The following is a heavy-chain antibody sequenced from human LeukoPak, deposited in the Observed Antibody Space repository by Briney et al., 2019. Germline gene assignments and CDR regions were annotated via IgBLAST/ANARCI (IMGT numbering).Heavy chain of an antibody. J-gene: IGHJ4*02. Sequence: GGTLRLSCAASGFTFSNHGMNWVRQAPGKGLEWLSGVSPPGGGTYYADSVKGRFTISRDNSRNTLYLQMNSLRAEDTAVYYCAKDLMVRGVRPYYFDYWGQGTLVTVSS. CDR2: VSPPGGGT. V-gene: IGHV3-23*01. CDR3: AKDLMVRGVRPYYFDY. CDR1: GFTFSNHG. D-gene: IGHD3-10*01.